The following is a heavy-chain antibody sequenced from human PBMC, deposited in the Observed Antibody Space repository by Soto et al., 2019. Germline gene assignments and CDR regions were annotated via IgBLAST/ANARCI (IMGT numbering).Heavy chain of an antibody. CDR3: TRAYGAETFDF. CDR2: MNPNSGNT. J-gene: IGHJ5*01. D-gene: IGHD3-10*01. V-gene: IGHV1-8*02. Sequence: ASVKVSCKASGYTFNNYDIHWVRQAPGHGLEWMGWMNPNSGNTGYAQNFRGRVTMTQNTAIGTAYMELSSLRSDDTATYYCTRAYGAETFDFWGQGTRVTVSS. CDR1: GYTFNNYD.